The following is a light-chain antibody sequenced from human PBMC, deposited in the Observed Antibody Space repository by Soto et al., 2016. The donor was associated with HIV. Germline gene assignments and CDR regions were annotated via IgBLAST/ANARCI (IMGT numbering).Light chain of an antibody. CDR1: QDISTY. V-gene: IGKV1-8*01. CDR2: AAS. CDR3: QQYYSNDALS. J-gene: IGKJ4*01. Sequence: AIRMTQSPSSFSASTGDRVTITCRASQDISTYLAWYQQKPGQAPYLLISAASTLQSGVPSRFSGSGSGTDFTLTISCLQSEDFATYYCQQYYSNDALSFGGGTKVE.